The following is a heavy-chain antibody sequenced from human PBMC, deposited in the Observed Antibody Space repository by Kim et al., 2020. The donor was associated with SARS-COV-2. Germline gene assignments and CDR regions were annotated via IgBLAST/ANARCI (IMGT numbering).Heavy chain of an antibody. D-gene: IGHD5-18*01. CDR3: SRDGRYSYGTSWFDP. Sequence: SGRGRVTISRDNSKNTLYLQMNSLRAEDTAVYYCSRDGRYSYGTSWFDPWGQGTLVTVSS. V-gene: IGHV3-30*07. J-gene: IGHJ5*02.